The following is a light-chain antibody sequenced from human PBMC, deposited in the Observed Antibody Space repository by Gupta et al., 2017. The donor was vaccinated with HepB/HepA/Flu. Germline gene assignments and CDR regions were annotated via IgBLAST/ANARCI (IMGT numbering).Light chain of an antibody. CDR3: QQSSSLPLT. Sequence: EIVLTHSPDVQSVTPKEKVTIAGRASQSIGTSLHWYQQKPDQSPKLLIKYASQSSSGVPSRFSGSGFGTDFTLTINSLEAEDAAAYYCQQSSSLPLTFGGGTKVEIK. CDR2: YAS. J-gene: IGKJ4*01. V-gene: IGKV6D-21*02. CDR1: QSIGTS.